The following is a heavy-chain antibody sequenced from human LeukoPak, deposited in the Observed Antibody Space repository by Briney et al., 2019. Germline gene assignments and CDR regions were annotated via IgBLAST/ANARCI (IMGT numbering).Heavy chain of an antibody. CDR3: ARVGTYYYDTSTYGAFDL. J-gene: IGHJ3*01. CDR2: ISAYHGKT. CDR1: GYSFTSKA. D-gene: IGHD3-22*01. Sequence: ASVKVSCKASGYSFTSKAITWVRQAPGQGLEWMGWISAYHGKTNYALKYQDRVTMTTDTSTSTAYMELRRLRSDDTAVYFCARVGTYYYDTSTYGAFDLWGQGTSVTVSS. V-gene: IGHV1-18*01.